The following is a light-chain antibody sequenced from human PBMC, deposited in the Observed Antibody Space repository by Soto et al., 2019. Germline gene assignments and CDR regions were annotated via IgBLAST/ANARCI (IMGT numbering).Light chain of an antibody. V-gene: IGKV3-11*01. Sequence: ENVLTQSPGTLSLSPGERATLSCRASESVSSIYVAWYQQKPGQAPRLLIYDASNRATGIPARFSGSGSGTDFTLTISSLEPEDFAVYYCQQRSNWPPITFGQGTRLEIK. CDR3: QQRSNWPPIT. CDR1: ESVSSIY. J-gene: IGKJ5*01. CDR2: DAS.